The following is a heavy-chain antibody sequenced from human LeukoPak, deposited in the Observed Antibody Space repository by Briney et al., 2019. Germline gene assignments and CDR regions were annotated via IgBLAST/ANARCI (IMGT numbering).Heavy chain of an antibody. V-gene: IGHV3-21*04. CDR3: ARGYTNYGYVFDI. CDR2: ISSSSSYI. J-gene: IGHJ3*02. D-gene: IGHD4-11*01. Sequence: GGSLRLSCAGSGFTLCSYSMYWVRQAPGKGLEWVSSISSSSSYIYYADSVKGRFTISRDNARNSLYLQMNNLRVEDTAVYYCARGYTNYGYVFDIWGQGTMVTVSS. CDR1: GFTLCSYS.